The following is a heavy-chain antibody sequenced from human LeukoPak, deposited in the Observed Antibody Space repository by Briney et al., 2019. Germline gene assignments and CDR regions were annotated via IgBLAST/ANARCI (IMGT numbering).Heavy chain of an antibody. CDR1: GYTFTSYG. V-gene: IGHV1-18*01. CDR2: ISAYNGNT. Sequence: GASVKVSCKASGYTFTSYGISWVRQAPGQGLEWMGWISAYNGNTNYAQKLQGRVTMTTDTSTSTAYMELRSLRSDDTAVYYCARIISHIGFGDLLSTHYYYYMDVWGTGTTVTISS. D-gene: IGHD3-10*01. CDR3: ARIISHIGFGDLLSTHYYYYMDV. J-gene: IGHJ6*03.